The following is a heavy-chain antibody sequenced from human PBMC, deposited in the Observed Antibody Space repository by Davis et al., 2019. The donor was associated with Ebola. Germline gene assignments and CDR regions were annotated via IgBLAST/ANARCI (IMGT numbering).Heavy chain of an antibody. V-gene: IGHV3-13*01. CDR1: GFTFRTYD. Sequence: GESLKISCAASGFTFRTYDMHWVRQTTGKGLEWVSVIGTAGDTCYRGSVKGRFTISRENARNSLYLQMNSLTAGDTAVYYCARAQFGDVVLDYWGQGTLVTVSS. CDR3: ARAQFGDVVLDY. J-gene: IGHJ4*02. D-gene: IGHD4-17*01. CDR2: IGTAGDT.